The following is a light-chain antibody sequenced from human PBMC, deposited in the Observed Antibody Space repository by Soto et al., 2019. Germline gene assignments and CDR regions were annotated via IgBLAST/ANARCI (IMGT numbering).Light chain of an antibody. V-gene: IGLV1-40*01. Sequence: QSALTQPPSVSGAPGQRITISCTGSSSNIGAGYPVHWYQQLPGTAPKLLIFGNTIRPSGVPDRFSCSSSGLAITGLQAEDEADYYCQSYDSGLSGYVFGTGTKVTVL. J-gene: IGLJ1*01. CDR1: SSNIGAGYP. CDR2: GNT. CDR3: QSYDSGLSGYV.